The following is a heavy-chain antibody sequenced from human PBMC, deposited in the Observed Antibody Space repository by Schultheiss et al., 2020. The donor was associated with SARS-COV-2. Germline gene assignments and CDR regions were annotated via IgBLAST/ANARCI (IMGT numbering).Heavy chain of an antibody. CDR1: GFTFSSYA. CDR3: VKDLGTYYDFWSGYY. V-gene: IGHV3-64D*06. D-gene: IGHD3-3*01. CDR2: ISSNGGST. Sequence: GGSLRLSCSASGFTFSSYAMHWVRQAPGKGLEYVSAISSNGGSTYYADSVKGRFTISRDNSKNTLYLQMSSLRAEDTAVYYCVKDLGTYYDFWSGYYWGQGTLVTVSS. J-gene: IGHJ4*02.